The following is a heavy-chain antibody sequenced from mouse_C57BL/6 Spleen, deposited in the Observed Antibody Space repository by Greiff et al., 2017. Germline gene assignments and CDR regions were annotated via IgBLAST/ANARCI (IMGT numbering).Heavy chain of an antibody. CDR3: ARHENSYGSSWYFDV. D-gene: IGHD1-1*01. CDR1: GFTFSSYT. CDR2: ISGGGGNT. V-gene: IGHV5-9*01. J-gene: IGHJ1*03. Sequence: EVQGVESGGGLVKPGGSLKLSCAASGFTFSSYTMSWVRQTPEKRLEWVATISGGGGNTYYPDSVKGRFTISRDNAKNTLYLQMSSLRSEDTALYYCARHENSYGSSWYFDVWGTGTTVTVSS.